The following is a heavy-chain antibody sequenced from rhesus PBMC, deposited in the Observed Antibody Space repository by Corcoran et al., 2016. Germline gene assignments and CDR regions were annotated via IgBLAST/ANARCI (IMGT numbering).Heavy chain of an antibody. CDR3: TRGGTYWDY. CDR2: IRDKGQGGTA. V-gene: IGHV3-116*02. D-gene: IGHD3-16*01. CDR1: GFTFATYY. J-gene: IGHJ4*01. Sequence: EVRLEESGGGWVQTGGSLRLSCAASGFTFATYYMAWGRQPVGKGAEWVRFIRDKGQGGTAEYAESVEGRLTISRDDSKSRASLQMNSLKTEDTAVYYCTRGGTYWDYWGQGVLVTVSA.